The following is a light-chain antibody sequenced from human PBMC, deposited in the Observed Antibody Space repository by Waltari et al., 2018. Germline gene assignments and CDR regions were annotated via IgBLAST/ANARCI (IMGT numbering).Light chain of an antibody. CDR1: QSVTIY. CDR3: QQRSNWPRT. CDR2: DTS. Sequence: EIVLTQSPATLSLSPGERATLPCKASQSVTIYLAWYQQRPGQAPRPLIYDTSHRAPGIPARFSGSGSGTDFTLTISSLEPEDFAVYYCQQRSNWPRTFGQGTKVETK. V-gene: IGKV3-11*01. J-gene: IGKJ1*01.